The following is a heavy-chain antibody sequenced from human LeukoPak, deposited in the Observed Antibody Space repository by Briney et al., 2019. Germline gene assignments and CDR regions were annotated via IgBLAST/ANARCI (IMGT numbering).Heavy chain of an antibody. CDR1: GGSFSGYY. D-gene: IGHD3-3*01. CDR3: ARAYDFWSDNRVGV. V-gene: IGHV4-34*01. J-gene: IGHJ6*04. CDR2: INHSGST. Sequence: PSETLSLTCAVYGGSFSGYYWSWIRQPPGKGLEWIGEINHSGSTNYNPSLKSRVTISVDTSKNQFSLKLSSVTAADTAVYYCARAYDFWSDNRVGVWGKGTTVTVSS.